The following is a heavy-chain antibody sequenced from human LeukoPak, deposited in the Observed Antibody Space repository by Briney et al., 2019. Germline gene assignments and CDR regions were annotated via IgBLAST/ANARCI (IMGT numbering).Heavy chain of an antibody. V-gene: IGHV4-59*01. CDR3: ARDRVQLWYNAFDI. D-gene: IGHD3-10*01. CDR1: GGSISSYY. CDR2: IYYSGST. J-gene: IGHJ3*02. Sequence: PSETLSLTCTVSGGSISSYYWSWIRQPPGKGLEWIGYIYYSGSTNYNPSLKSRVTISVDTSKNQFSLKLSSVTAADTAVYYCARDRVQLWYNAFDIWGQGTMVTVSS.